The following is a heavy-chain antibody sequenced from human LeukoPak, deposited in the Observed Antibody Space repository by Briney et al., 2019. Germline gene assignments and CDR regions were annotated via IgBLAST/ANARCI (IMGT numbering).Heavy chain of an antibody. Sequence: PSETLSLTCTVSGYSISSGYYWGWIRQPPGKGLEWIGSIYHSGSTYYNPSLKSRVTISVDTSKNQFSLKLSSVTAADTAVYYCARDLRWELPIDYWGQGTLVTVSS. D-gene: IGHD1-26*01. CDR3: ARDLRWELPIDY. CDR2: IYHSGST. V-gene: IGHV4-38-2*02. CDR1: GYSISSGYY. J-gene: IGHJ4*02.